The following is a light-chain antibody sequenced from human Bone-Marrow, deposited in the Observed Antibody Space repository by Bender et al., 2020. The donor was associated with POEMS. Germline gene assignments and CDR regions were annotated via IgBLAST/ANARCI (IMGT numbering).Light chain of an antibody. CDR2: YDD. CDR1: SSNIGNHG. J-gene: IGLJ3*02. CDR3: SAWDDRLSGWV. V-gene: IGLV1-36*01. Sequence: QSVVTQPPSLSEAPRQRVTISCSGSSSNIGNHGVNWYQQLPGEAPKLLIYYDDLLTPGVSDRFSASKSGTSASLGINELQSEGEALYYCSAWDDRLSGWVFGGRTRLTVL.